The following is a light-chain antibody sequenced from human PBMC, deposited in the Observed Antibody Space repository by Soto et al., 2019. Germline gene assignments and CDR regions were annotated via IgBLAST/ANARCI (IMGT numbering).Light chain of an antibody. Sequence: EIVMTQSPATLSVSPGERATLSCRASQSVGRSFLAWYQQKPGQSPRLLIFGTSIRATGTPDRFSGGGSGADFTLTISRLDPEDFAVYYCQQYDSLPPWTFGQGTKV. CDR1: QSVGRSF. V-gene: IGKV3-20*01. CDR2: GTS. CDR3: QQYDSLPPWT. J-gene: IGKJ1*01.